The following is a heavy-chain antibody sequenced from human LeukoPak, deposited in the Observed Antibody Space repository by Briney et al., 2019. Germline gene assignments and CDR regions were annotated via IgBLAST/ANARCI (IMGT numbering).Heavy chain of an antibody. CDR3: ARARYYGDDAFDL. CDR1: GFTIGSCW. V-gene: IGHV3-7*01. D-gene: IGHD2/OR15-2a*01. CDR2: IRQDGSEK. J-gene: IGHJ3*01. Sequence: GGSLRLSCAGSGFTIGSCWMSWVRQAPGKGLEWVANIRQDGSEKYYVDSVKGRLTISRDNAKNSLYLQMNSLRAEDTGIHYCARARYYGDDAFDLWGQGTMVTISS.